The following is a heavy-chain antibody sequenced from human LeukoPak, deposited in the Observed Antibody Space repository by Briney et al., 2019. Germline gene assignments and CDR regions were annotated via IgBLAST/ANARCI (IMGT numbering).Heavy chain of an antibody. CDR3: ASSRADWSFDY. Sequence: SETLSLTCTVSGGSISSYYWSWIRQPPGKGQEWIGYIYYSGSTNYNPSLKSRVTISVDTSKNQFSLKLSSVTAADTAVYYCASSRADWSFDYWGQGTLVTVSS. CDR2: IYYSGST. J-gene: IGHJ4*02. V-gene: IGHV4-59*08. CDR1: GGSISSYY. D-gene: IGHD3/OR15-3a*01.